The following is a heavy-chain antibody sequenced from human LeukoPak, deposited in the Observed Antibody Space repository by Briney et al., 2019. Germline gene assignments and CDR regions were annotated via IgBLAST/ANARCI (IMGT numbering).Heavy chain of an antibody. CDR3: ARQNYDFWSGYYDFDY. J-gene: IGHJ4*02. Sequence: GESLKISCKGSGYSFTNYWIGWVRQMPGKGLEWMGIIYPGDSDTKYSPSLQGQVTISADKSISTAYLQWSSLKASDTAMYYCARQNYDFWSGYYDFDYWGQGTLVTVSS. CDR1: GYSFTNYW. V-gene: IGHV5-51*01. CDR2: IYPGDSDT. D-gene: IGHD3-3*01.